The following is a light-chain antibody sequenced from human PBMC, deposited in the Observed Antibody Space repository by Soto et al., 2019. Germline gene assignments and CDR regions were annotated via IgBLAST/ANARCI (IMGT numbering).Light chain of an antibody. CDR3: QQYGSSPRT. J-gene: IGKJ1*01. V-gene: IGKV3-20*01. CDR1: QSVSSSY. Sequence: EIVLTQSPGTLSLSPGERANLSCRASQSVSSSYLAWYQQKTGQAPRLLIYGASSRATGIPDRFSGSGSGTDFTLTISRLEPEDFAVYYCQQYGSSPRTFGQGTKV. CDR2: GAS.